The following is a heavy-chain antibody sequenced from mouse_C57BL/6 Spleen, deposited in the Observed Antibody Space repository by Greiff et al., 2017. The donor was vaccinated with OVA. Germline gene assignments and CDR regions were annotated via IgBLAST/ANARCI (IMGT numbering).Heavy chain of an antibody. CDR1: GFTFSSYA. V-gene: IGHV5-4*01. CDR3: ARDKALGYAMDY. D-gene: IGHD4-1*01. CDR2: ISDGGSYT. Sequence: DVMLVESGGGLVKPGGSLKLSCAASGFTFSSYAMSWVRQTPEKRLEWVATISDGGSYTYYPDNVKGRFTISRDNAKNNLYLQMSHLKSEDTAMYYCARDKALGYAMDYWGQGTSVTVSS. J-gene: IGHJ4*01.